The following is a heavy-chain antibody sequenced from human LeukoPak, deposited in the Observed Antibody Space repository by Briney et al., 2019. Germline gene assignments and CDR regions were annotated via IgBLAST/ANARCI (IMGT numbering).Heavy chain of an antibody. J-gene: IGHJ6*02. CDR2: MNPNSGNT. D-gene: IGHD2-2*01. Sequence: ASVKVSCKASGYTFTSYDINWVRQATGQGLEWMGWMNPNSGNTGYAQKFQGRVTMTRNTSISTAYMELSSLRSEDTAVYYCARGRCSSTSCYVMREGIYYYYGMDVWGQGTTVTVSS. V-gene: IGHV1-8*01. CDR1: GYTFTSYD. CDR3: ARGRCSSTSCYVMREGIYYYYGMDV.